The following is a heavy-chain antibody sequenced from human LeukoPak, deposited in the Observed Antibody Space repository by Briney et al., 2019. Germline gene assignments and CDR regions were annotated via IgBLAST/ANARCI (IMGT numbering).Heavy chain of an antibody. CDR2: ISAYNGNT. V-gene: IGHV1-18*01. CDR1: GYTFTSYG. Sequence: ASVKVSCKASGYTFTSYGISWVRQAPGQGLEWMGWISAYNGNTNYAQKLQGRVTMTTDTSTSTAYMELRSLRSDDTAVYYCARSYYYDSSGYRALNYYYYMDVWGKGTTVTVSS. D-gene: IGHD3-22*01. CDR3: ARSYYYDSSGYRALNYYYYMDV. J-gene: IGHJ6*03.